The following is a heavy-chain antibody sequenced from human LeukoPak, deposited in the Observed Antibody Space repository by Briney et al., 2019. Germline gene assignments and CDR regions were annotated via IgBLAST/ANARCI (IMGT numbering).Heavy chain of an antibody. CDR2: VFTSGIISGNT. J-gene: IGHJ4*02. CDR1: GGSISRGGYS. Sequence: SQTLSLTCAVSGGSISRGGYSWSWIRQPPGKGLEWIGRVFTSGIISGNTNYNPSLKSRVTMSVDTSNNQFSLKLRSVTAADTAVYYCARAVVPYILTGYYDGYYFDYWGQGTLVTVSS. CDR3: ARAVVPYILTGYYDGYYFDY. V-gene: IGHV4-61*02. D-gene: IGHD3-9*01.